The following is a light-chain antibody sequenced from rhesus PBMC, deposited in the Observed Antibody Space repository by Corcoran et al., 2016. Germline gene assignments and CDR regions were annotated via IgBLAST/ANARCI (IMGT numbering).Light chain of an antibody. CDR2: KAS. CDR3: QQCSRSPLT. V-gene: IGKV1-22*01. J-gene: IGKJ4*01. Sequence: DIQMTQSPSSLSASVGDTVTITCRASQSISSWLAWYQQKPGKAPKLLIYKASSLQSGVPSRFSGSGSWTDFTLPISSLQSEDFATYYCQQCSRSPLTFGGGTKVELK. CDR1: QSISSW.